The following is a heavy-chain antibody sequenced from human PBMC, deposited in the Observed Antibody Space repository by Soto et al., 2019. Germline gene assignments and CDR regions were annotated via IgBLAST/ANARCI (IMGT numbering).Heavy chain of an antibody. D-gene: IGHD3-22*01. CDR2: ISAYNGNT. V-gene: IGHV1-18*01. CDR1: GYTFTSYG. J-gene: IGHJ3*02. CDR3: ARDHFGRGLITMIVDDAFDI. Sequence: ASVKVSCKASGYTFTSYGISWVRQAPGQGLEWMGWISAYNGNTNYAQKLQGRVTMTTDTSTSTAYMELRSLRSDDTAVYYCARDHFGRGLITMIVDDAFDIWGQGTMVTVSS.